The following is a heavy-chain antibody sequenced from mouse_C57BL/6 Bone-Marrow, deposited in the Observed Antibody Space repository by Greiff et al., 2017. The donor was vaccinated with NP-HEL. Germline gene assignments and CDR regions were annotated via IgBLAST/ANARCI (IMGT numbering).Heavy chain of an antibody. V-gene: IGHV5-6*01. CDR1: GFTFSSYG. CDR2: ISSGGSYT. J-gene: IGHJ4*01. Sequence: EVQVVESGGDLVKPGGSLKLSCAASGFTFSSYGMSWVRQTPDKRLEWVATISSGGSYTYNPDSVKGRFTISRDNAKNTLYLQMSSLKSEDTAMYYCARPLWLRYAMDYWGQGTSVTVSS. CDR3: ARPLWLRYAMDY. D-gene: IGHD2-2*01.